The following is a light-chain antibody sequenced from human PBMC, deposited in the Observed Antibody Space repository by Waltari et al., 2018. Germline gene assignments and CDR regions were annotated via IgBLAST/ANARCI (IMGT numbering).Light chain of an antibody. V-gene: IGLV2-23*01. CDR2: EGT. CDR1: SRDAGSYGV. CDR3: SSNAGRGIV. J-gene: IGLJ2*01. Sequence: QSALTQPASVSGSPGQSITVSCTGASRDAGSYGVVCWYQQHPGKAPKPIISEGTKRPSGVSNLFFGFKSGNTASLTISGLQAEDEAEYYCSSNAGRGIVFGGGTKLTVL.